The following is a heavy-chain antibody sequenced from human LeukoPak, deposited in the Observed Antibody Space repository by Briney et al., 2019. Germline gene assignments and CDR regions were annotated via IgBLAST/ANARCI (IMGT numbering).Heavy chain of an antibody. Sequence: ASVKVSCKASGYTFTGYYMHWVRQAPGQGLEWMGWINPNSGGTNYAQKFQGRVTMTRDTSISTAYMELSRLRSDDTAVYYCARVGYQLRSQAYYMDVWGKGTTVTVSS. V-gene: IGHV1-2*02. J-gene: IGHJ6*03. CDR3: ARVGYQLRSQAYYMDV. CDR2: INPNSGGT. CDR1: GYTFTGYY. D-gene: IGHD2-2*01.